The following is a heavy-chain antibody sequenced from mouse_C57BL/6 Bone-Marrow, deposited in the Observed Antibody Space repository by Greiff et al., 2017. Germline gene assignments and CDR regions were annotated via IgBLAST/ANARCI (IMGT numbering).Heavy chain of an antibody. CDR1: GYTFTSYW. Sequence: QVQLQQPGAELVMPGASVKLSCKASGYTFTSYWMHWVKQRPGQGLEWIGEIDPSDSYTNYNQKFKGKSTLTVDKSSSTAYMQLSSLTSEDSAVYYCEREALYSNYAMDYWGQGTSVTFSS. D-gene: IGHD2-5*01. V-gene: IGHV1-69*01. J-gene: IGHJ4*01. CDR3: EREALYSNYAMDY. CDR2: IDPSDSYT.